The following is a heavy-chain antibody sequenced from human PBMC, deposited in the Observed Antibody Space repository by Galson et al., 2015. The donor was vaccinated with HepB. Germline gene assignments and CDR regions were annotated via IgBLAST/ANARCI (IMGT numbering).Heavy chain of an antibody. CDR2: IIPIFGTA. V-gene: IGHV1-69*13. J-gene: IGHJ6*02. CDR3: ARDEGAQLRLPGVGMDV. Sequence: SVKVSCKASGGTFSSYAISWVRQAPGQGLEWMGGIIPIFGTANYAQKFQGRVTITADESTSTAYMELSSLRSEDTAVYYCARDEGAQLRLPGVGMDVWGQGTTVTVSS. CDR1: GGTFSSYA. D-gene: IGHD5-12*01.